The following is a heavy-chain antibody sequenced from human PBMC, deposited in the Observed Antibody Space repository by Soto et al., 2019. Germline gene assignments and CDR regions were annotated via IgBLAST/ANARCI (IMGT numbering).Heavy chain of an antibody. V-gene: IGHV4-31*01. D-gene: IGHD4-17*01. CDR2: IYYSGTT. CDR3: ARVYTTVEPDAFDI. CDR1: GGSISSGGYY. J-gene: IGHJ3*02. Sequence: QVQLQESGPGLVKPSQTLSLTCTVSGGSISSGGYYWSWLRQHPGKGREWIGYIYYSGTTYYNPFIKRLVTISVDTSKNQFSLKLSSVTAAATAVYYWARVYTTVEPDAFDIWGQGTMVTVSS.